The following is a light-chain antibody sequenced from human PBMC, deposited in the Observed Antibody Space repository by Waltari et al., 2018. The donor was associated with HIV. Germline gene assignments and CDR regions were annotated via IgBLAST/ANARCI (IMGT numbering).Light chain of an antibody. V-gene: IGLV2-8*01. J-gene: IGLJ1*01. CDR1: SSDVGGYNY. Sequence: QSALTHLPHASWSPGQSVTISCTGTSSDVGGYNYVPWYQQHPGKAPKLMIYEVTKRPSGVPDRFSGSKSGNTASLTVSGLQAEDEADYYCSSYAGSNNYVFGTGTKVTVL. CDR2: EVT. CDR3: SSYAGSNNYV.